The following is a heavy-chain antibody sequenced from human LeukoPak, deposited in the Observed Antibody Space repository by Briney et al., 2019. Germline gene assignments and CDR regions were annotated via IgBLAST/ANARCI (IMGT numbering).Heavy chain of an antibody. Sequence: SETLSLTCAVYGGSFSGYYWSWIRQPPGKGLEWIGEINHSGSTNYNPSFKSRVTISVDTSKNQFSLKLSSVTAADTAVYYCAGRSYGVFDYWGQGTLVTVSS. D-gene: IGHD5-18*01. CDR1: GGSFSGYY. V-gene: IGHV4-34*01. J-gene: IGHJ4*02. CDR3: AGRSYGVFDY. CDR2: INHSGST.